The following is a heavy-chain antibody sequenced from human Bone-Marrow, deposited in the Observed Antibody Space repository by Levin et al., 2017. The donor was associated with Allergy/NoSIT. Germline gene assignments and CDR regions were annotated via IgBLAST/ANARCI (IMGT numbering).Heavy chain of an antibody. CDR2: IYWDDDK. D-gene: IGHD6-13*01. V-gene: IGHV2-5*02. CDR3: AAHLSSYNHY. CDR1: GFSLSTTGVG. Sequence: ASGPTLVKPTQTLTLTCTFSGFSLSTTGVGVGWIRQPPGEALEWLTLIYWDDDKRYSPSLKSRLTITKDASKNQVVLTMTNMKPVDTATYSCAAHLSSYNHYWGQGTLVTVSS. J-gene: IGHJ4*02.